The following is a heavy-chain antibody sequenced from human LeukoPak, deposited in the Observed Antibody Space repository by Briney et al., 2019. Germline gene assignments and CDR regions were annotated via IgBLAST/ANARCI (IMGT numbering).Heavy chain of an antibody. Sequence: GRSLRLSCAASGFTFDDYAMHWVRQAPGKGLEWVSGFSWNSGSIGYADSVKGRFTISRDNAKNSLYLQMNNLRAEDTALYYCAKDRLTGYHDAFDIWGQGTMVTVSS. CDR2: FSWNSGSI. CDR1: GFTFDDYA. J-gene: IGHJ3*02. D-gene: IGHD3-9*01. CDR3: AKDRLTGYHDAFDI. V-gene: IGHV3-9*01.